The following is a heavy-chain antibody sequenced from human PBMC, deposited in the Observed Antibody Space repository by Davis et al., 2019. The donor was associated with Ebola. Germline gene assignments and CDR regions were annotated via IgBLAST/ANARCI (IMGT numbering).Heavy chain of an antibody. CDR1: GFTFSNFW. J-gene: IGHJ4*02. CDR3: ARDRHIVVVTAYPLDY. D-gene: IGHD2-21*02. Sequence: PGGSLRLSCAGSGFTFSNFWMHWVRQAPGKGLVWVSRISSDGSSTSYADSVKGRFTIPRDNAKNTLYLQMNSLRAEDTAVYYCARDRHIVVVTAYPLDYWGQGTLVTVSS. CDR2: ISSDGSST. V-gene: IGHV3-74*01.